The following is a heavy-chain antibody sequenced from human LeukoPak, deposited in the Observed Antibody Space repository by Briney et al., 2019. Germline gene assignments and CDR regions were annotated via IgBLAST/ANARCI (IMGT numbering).Heavy chain of an antibody. Sequence: GASVKVSCKASGYTFTSYDINWVRQATGQGLEWMGWMNPNSGNTGYAQKFQGRVTMTRNTSISTAYMELSSLRSEDTAVYYCARGSLCAPEYYYDSSGYFLPNDYWGQGTLVTVSS. CDR2: MNPNSGNT. D-gene: IGHD3-22*01. V-gene: IGHV1-8*01. CDR3: ARGSLCAPEYYYDSSGYFLPNDY. CDR1: GYTFTSYD. J-gene: IGHJ4*02.